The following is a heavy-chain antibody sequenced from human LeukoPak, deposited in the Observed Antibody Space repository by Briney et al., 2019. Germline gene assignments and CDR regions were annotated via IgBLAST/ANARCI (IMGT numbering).Heavy chain of an antibody. V-gene: IGHV4-34*01. CDR2: INHSGST. CDR3: ARESSSSWYLFKRPPKEGAFDI. Sequence: SETLSLTCAVYGGSFSGYYWSWIRQPPGKGLEWIGEINHSGSTNYNPSLKSRVTISVDTSKKQFSLKLSSVTAADTAVYYCARESSSSWYLFKRPPKEGAFDIWGQGTMVTVSS. J-gene: IGHJ3*02. CDR1: GGSFSGYY. D-gene: IGHD6-13*01.